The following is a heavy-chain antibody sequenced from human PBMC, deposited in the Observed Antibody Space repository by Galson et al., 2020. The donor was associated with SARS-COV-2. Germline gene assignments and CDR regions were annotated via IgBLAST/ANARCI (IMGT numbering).Heavy chain of an antibody. D-gene: IGHD3-10*01. CDR2: ISYDGSNK. V-gene: IGHV3-30*18. Sequence: GESLKISCAASGFTFSSYGMHWVRQAPGKGLEWVAVISYDGSNKYYADSVKGRFTISRDNSKNTLYLQMNSLRAEDTAVYYCAKDQFAGFGELVRPFACCGQGTLVTVSS. CDR1: GFTFSSYG. CDR3: AKDQFAGFGELVRPFAC. J-gene: IGHJ4*02.